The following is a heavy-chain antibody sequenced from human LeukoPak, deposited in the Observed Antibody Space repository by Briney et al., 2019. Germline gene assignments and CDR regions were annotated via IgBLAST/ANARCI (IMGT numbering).Heavy chain of an antibody. CDR3: ASGVFYDILTGPHYYYGMDV. Sequence: SVKVSCKASGGTFSSYAISWVQQAPGQGLEWMGGIIPTFGTANYAQKFQGRVTITADKSTSTAYMELSSLRSEDTAVYYCASGVFYDILTGPHYYYGMDVWGKGTTVTVSS. D-gene: IGHD3-9*01. J-gene: IGHJ6*04. CDR1: GGTFSSYA. V-gene: IGHV1-69*06. CDR2: IIPTFGTA.